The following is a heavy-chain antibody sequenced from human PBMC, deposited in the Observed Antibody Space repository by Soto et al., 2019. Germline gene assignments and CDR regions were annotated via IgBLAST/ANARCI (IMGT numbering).Heavy chain of an antibody. CDR1: GFTFSSYW. CDR2: IKQDGSEK. J-gene: IGHJ5*02. V-gene: IGHV3-7*03. D-gene: IGHD2-15*01. Sequence: EVQLVESGGGLVQPGGSLRLSCAASGFTFSSYWMSWVRQAPGKGLEWVANIKQDGSEKYYVDSVKGRFTISRDNAKNSLYLQMNSLRAEETAVYYCARVPGGGGSCYSCWFDPWGQGTLVTVSS. CDR3: ARVPGGGGSCYSCWFDP.